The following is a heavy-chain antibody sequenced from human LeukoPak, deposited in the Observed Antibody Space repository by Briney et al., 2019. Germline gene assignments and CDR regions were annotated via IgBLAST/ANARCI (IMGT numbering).Heavy chain of an antibody. J-gene: IGHJ4*02. D-gene: IGHD3-10*01. V-gene: IGHV1-69*01. CDR1: GGTFSSYA. Sequence: SVKVSCKASGGTFSSYAISWVRQAPGQGLEWMGGIIPIFGTANYAQKFQGRVTITADESTSTAYMELSSLRSEDTAVYYCARHYYGSGSYLGPFDYWGQGTLVTVSS. CDR3: ARHYYGSGSYLGPFDY. CDR2: IIPIFGTA.